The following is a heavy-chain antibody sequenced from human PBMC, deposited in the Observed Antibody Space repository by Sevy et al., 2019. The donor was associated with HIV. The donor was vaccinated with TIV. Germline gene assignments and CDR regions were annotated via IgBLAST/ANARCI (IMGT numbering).Heavy chain of an antibody. J-gene: IGHJ6*03. CDR2: IRNRPNSSTT. Sequence: GGSLRLSCAASGFTFSDHYVDWVRQAPGKGLEWVGRIRNRPNSSTTEYAASVKGRLTISRDDSSNSVYLKMNSLKNKDSAVYYCVRGPNCGVGGCQQISPYCLDVWGKGATVTVSS. CDR1: GFTFSDHY. V-gene: IGHV3-72*01. D-gene: IGHD2-15*01. CDR3: VRGPNCGVGGCQQISPYCLDV.